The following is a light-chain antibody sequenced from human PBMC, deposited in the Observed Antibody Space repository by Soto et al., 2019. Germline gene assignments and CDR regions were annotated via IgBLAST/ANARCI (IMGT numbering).Light chain of an antibody. CDR3: QQRTNWPRT. V-gene: IGKV3-11*01. J-gene: IGKJ1*01. Sequence: ELLFTQSPATLSLSPGERATLSCRASQSVSSYLAWYQQKPGQAPRLLIYDASNRATGTPARFSGSGSETDFTLTISSLEPEDFAVYYCQQRTNWPRTFGQGTKVDXK. CDR1: QSVSSY. CDR2: DAS.